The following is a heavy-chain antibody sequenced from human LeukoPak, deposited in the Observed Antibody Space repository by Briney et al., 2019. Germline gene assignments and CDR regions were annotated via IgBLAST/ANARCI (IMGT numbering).Heavy chain of an antibody. D-gene: IGHD3-9*01. J-gene: IGHJ4*02. CDR2: IWYDGSNK. V-gene: IGHV3-33*01. CDR3: ARENDYYDIFYLDY. Sequence: WRSLRLSCAASGFTFSSYGMPWVRQAPGKGLEWVAVIWYDGSNKYYADSVKGRFTISRDNSKNTLSLQMNSLRAEDTAVYYCARENDYYDIFYLDYWGQGTLVTVSS. CDR1: GFTFSSYG.